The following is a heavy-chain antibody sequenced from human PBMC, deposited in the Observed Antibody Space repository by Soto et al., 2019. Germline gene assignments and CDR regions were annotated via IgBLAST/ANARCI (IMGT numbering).Heavy chain of an antibody. CDR3: AREMYYSTYFDS. CDR1: GVSLSSNGVG. J-gene: IGHJ4*02. Sequence: QITLRESGPALVRPTQTLTLTCSFSGVSLSSNGVGVGWIRQPPGKALEWLALIYWDDDHRYSPSLKTRLTITKDTSKNQVVPTMTNLDPVDTATYYCAREMYYSTYFDSWGQGTLVTVSS. CDR2: IYWDDDH. V-gene: IGHV2-5*02. D-gene: IGHD3-10*01.